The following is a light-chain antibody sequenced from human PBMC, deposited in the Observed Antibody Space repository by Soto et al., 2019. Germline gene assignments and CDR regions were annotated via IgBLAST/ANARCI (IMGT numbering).Light chain of an antibody. J-gene: IGLJ2*01. V-gene: IGLV2-14*01. Sequence: QSALTQPASVAGSPGQSITMSCTGTSSDVGGYNYVSWYQQHPGKAPKLMIYDVSNRPSGVSNRFSGSKSGNTASLTISGLQAEDEADYYCSSYSRSSTLVFGGGTKLNVL. CDR2: DVS. CDR1: SSDVGGYNY. CDR3: SSYSRSSTLV.